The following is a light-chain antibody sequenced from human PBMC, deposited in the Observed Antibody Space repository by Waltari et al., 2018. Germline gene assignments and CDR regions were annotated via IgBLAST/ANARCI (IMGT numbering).Light chain of an antibody. Sequence: QSVLTQSPSASGTPGQRVTISCSGSSSNIGSNYVYWYQQLPATAPKLLFYRNNQRPSGVPDRFAGSKSGTSASLAISGLRSEDEADYYCAAWDDSLSVVVFGGGTKLTVL. V-gene: IGLV1-47*01. CDR3: AAWDDSLSVVV. CDR2: RNN. CDR1: SSNIGSNY. J-gene: IGLJ2*01.